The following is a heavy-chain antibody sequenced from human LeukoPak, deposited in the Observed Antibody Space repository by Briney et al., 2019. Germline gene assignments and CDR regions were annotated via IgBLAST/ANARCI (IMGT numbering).Heavy chain of an antibody. V-gene: IGHV4-4*09. D-gene: IGHD2/OR15-2a*01. CDR1: GGSISTYY. Sequence: SETLSLTCTVSGGSISTYYWSWIRQPPGKGLEWIGYIYSSGSTNYDPSLKGRVTISVDASKNQFYLKLSSVIAADTAVYFCARSNIGGYYYYMDVWGTGTTVTVSS. J-gene: IGHJ6*03. CDR2: IYSSGST. CDR3: ARSNIGGYYYYMDV.